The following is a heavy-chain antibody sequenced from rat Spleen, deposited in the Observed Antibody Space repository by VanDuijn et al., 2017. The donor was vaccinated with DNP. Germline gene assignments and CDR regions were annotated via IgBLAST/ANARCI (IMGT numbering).Heavy chain of an antibody. CDR3: ARYYGYNYYAMDA. V-gene: IGHV2-27*01. J-gene: IGHJ4*01. CDR1: GFSLTSYH. D-gene: IGHD1-9*01. Sequence: QVQLKESGPGLVQPSQTLSLTCTVSGFSLTSYHVHWVRQPPGKGLEWMGRLQSDGNTDYNSGLKSRLRISRDTSKSQVFLKMNSLQTEDTAMYFCARYYGYNYYAMDAWGQGTSVTVSS. CDR2: LQSDGNT.